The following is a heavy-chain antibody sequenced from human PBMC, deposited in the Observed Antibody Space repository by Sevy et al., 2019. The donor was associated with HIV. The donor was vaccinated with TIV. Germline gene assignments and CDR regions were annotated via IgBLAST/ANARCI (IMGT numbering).Heavy chain of an antibody. CDR2: IYHSGST. CDR1: GGSISSSNW. CDR3: ARDYSSSWYSYYYYYGMDV. J-gene: IGHJ6*02. Sequence: SETLSLTCAVSGGSISSSNWWSWVRQPPGKGLEWIGEIYHSGSTNYNPSLKSRVTISVDKSKNQFCLKLSSVTAADTAVYYCARDYSSSWYSYYYYYGMDVWGHGTTVTVSS. D-gene: IGHD6-13*01. V-gene: IGHV4-4*02.